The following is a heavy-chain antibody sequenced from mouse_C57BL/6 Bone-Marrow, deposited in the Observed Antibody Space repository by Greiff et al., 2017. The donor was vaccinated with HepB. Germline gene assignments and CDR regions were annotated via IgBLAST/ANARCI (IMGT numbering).Heavy chain of an antibody. CDR3: ARPYDYAWFAY. Sequence: EVQLVESGGDLVKPGGSLKLSCAASGFTFSSYGMSWVRQTPDKRLEWVATICSGGSYTYYPDSVKGRFTISRDNAKNTLYLQMSSLKSEDTAMYYCARPYDYAWFAYWGQGTLVTVSA. CDR1: GFTFSSYG. J-gene: IGHJ3*01. V-gene: IGHV5-6*01. D-gene: IGHD2-4*01. CDR2: ICSGGSYT.